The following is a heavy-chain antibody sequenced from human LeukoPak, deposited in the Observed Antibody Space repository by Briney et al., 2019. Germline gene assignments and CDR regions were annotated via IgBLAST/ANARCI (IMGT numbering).Heavy chain of an antibody. Sequence: GGSLRLSCAASGFTFSSYSMNWVRQAPGKGLEWVSSISSSSSYIYYADSVKGRFTISRDNAKNSLYLQMNSLRAEDMALYYCAKDIAPYSSGFDYWGQGTLVTVSS. CDR2: ISSSSSYI. CDR3: AKDIAPYSSGFDY. CDR1: GFTFSSYS. V-gene: IGHV3-21*04. D-gene: IGHD6-19*01. J-gene: IGHJ4*02.